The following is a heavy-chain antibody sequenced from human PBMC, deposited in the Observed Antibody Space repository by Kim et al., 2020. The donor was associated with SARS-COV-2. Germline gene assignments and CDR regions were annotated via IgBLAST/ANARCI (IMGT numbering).Heavy chain of an antibody. D-gene: IGHD1-26*01. CDR3: ARAGGGSYYDYFDY. V-gene: IGHV3-30-3*01. Sequence: GGSLRLSCAASGFTFSSYAMHWVRQAPGKGLEWVAVISYDGSNKYYADSVKGRFTISRDNSKNTLYLQMNSLRAEDTAVYYCARAGGGSYYDYFDYWGQG. CDR2: ISYDGSNK. CDR1: GFTFSSYA. J-gene: IGHJ4*02.